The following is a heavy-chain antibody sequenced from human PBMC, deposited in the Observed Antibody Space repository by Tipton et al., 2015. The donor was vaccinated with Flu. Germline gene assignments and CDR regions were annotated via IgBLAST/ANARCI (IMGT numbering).Heavy chain of an antibody. CDR2: VSRTGIT. D-gene: IGHD4-11*01. CDR3: ARRDYSNYVSDPKSWFDP. Sequence: TLSLTCAVSGYSISSDFYWAWIRQFPRKGLEWIVTVSRTGITIFNPSLKSRVTISIDTSKNQFSLNMRSVTAADMAVYYCARRDYSNYVSDPKSWFDPWCQGTLVAVSS. J-gene: IGHJ5*02. V-gene: IGHV4-38-2*01. CDR1: GYSISSDFY.